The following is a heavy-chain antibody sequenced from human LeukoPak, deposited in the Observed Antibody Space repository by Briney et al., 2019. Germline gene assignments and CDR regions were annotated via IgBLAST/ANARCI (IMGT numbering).Heavy chain of an antibody. D-gene: IGHD6-13*01. CDR2: IHYSGST. Sequence: SETLSLTCSVSGGSIDTTYWSWIRQPPGKGLEWIGNIHYSGSTNYNSSLKSRVTISVDTSKNQFSLKLSSVTAADTAVYYCARGGGAAAVNPFDYWGQGTLVTVSS. CDR1: GGSIDTTY. J-gene: IGHJ4*02. CDR3: ARGGGAAAVNPFDY. V-gene: IGHV4-59*12.